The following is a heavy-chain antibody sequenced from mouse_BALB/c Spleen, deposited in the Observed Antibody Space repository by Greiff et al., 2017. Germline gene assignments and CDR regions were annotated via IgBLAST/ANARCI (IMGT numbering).Heavy chain of an antibody. J-gene: IGHJ3*01. V-gene: IGHV14-1*02. Sequence: EVQLVESGAELVRPGALVKLSCKASGFNIKDYYMHWVKQRPEQGLEWIGWIDPENGNTIYDPKFQGKASITADTSSNTAYLQLSSLTSEDTAVYYCATYGNYVGFAYWGQGTLVTVSA. D-gene: IGHD2-10*02. CDR3: ATYGNYVGFAY. CDR2: IDPENGNT. CDR1: GFNIKDYY.